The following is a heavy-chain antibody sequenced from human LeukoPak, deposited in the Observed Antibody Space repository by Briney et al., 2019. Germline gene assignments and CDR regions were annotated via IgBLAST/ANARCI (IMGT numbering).Heavy chain of an antibody. CDR1: GGTFSSYA. J-gene: IGHJ6*02. CDR3: ARARPIAAAGTYYYYGMDV. D-gene: IGHD6-13*01. CDR2: IIPILGIA. V-gene: IGHV1-69*04. Sequence: SVKVSCKASGGTFSSYAISWVRQAPGQGLEWMGRIIPILGIANYAQKFQGRVTITADKSTSTAYMELSSLRSEDTAVYYCARARPIAAAGTYYYYGMDVWGQGTTVTVSS.